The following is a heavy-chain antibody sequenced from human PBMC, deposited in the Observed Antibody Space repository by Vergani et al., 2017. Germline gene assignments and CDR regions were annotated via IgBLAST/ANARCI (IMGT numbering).Heavy chain of an antibody. CDR1: GFTFGSYA. CDR2: ISSGASTA. Sequence: EVQLLESGGGLVQPGGSLRRSCAASGFTFGSYAMNWVRQAQGKGLEWVSGISSGASTAYHADSVKGRFTISRDNSKNTLYLQLNSLRAEDTAVYYCAKARDPNCKGGNCYSYYYGLDLWGQGTTVTVSS. CDR3: AKARDPNCKGGNCYSYYYGLDL. V-gene: IGHV3-23*01. J-gene: IGHJ6*02. D-gene: IGHD2-21*01.